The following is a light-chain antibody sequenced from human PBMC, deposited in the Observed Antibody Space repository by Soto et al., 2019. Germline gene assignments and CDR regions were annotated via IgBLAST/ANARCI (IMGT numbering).Light chain of an antibody. CDR2: GAY. Sequence: DIQMTQSPSSLSASVGDSVTITCRASQSISTYLNWYQQKPGKAPKLLIYGAYSLQSGVPSRFSGSGSGTDFTLTISSLQPEDFATYYCQQSYMTFMYTFGQGTRLEIK. V-gene: IGKV1-39*01. CDR1: QSISTY. CDR3: QQSYMTFMYT. J-gene: IGKJ5*01.